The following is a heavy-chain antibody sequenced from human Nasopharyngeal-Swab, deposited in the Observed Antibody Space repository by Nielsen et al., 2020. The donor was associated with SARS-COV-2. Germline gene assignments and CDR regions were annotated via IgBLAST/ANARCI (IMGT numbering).Heavy chain of an antibody. CDR3: ARASTTLDWLSTLDVWDV. Sequence: ASVKVSCKASGYTFTSYGISWVRQAPGQGLEWMGWISAYNGNTNYAQKLQGRVTMTTDTSTSTAYMELRSLRSGDTAVYYCARASTTLDWLSTLDVWDVWGQGTTVTVSS. CDR2: ISAYNGNT. J-gene: IGHJ6*02. V-gene: IGHV1-18*01. D-gene: IGHD3-9*01. CDR1: GYTFTSYG.